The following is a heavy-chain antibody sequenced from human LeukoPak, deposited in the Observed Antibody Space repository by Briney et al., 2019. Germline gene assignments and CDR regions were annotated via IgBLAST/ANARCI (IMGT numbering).Heavy chain of an antibody. J-gene: IGHJ5*02. CDR3: ARVYSSGWDTGFDP. V-gene: IGHV4-59*01. CDR2: IYYSGGT. D-gene: IGHD6-19*01. Sequence: SETLSLTCTVSGGSISSYYWSWIRQPPGKGLEWIGYIYYSGGTNYNPSLKSRVTISVDTSKNQFSLKLSSVTAADTAVYYCARVYSSGWDTGFDPWGQGTLVTVSS. CDR1: GGSISSYY.